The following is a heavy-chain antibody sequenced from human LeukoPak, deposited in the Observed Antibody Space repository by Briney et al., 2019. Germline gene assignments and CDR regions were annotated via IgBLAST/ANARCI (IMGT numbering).Heavy chain of an antibody. CDR1: GGSISSYY. CDR3: ARKRYFDWLIDY. CDR2: IYYSGST. Sequence: SETLSLTCTVYGGSISSYYWSWIRQPPGKGLEWIGYIYYSGSTNYNPSLKSRVTISVDTSKNQFSLKLSSVTAADTAVYYCARKRYFDWLIDYWGQGTLVTVSS. D-gene: IGHD3-9*01. V-gene: IGHV4-59*01. J-gene: IGHJ4*02.